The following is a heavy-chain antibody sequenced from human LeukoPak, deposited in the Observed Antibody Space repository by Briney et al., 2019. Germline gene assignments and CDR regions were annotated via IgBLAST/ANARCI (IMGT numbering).Heavy chain of an antibody. Sequence: GGSLRLSRAASGFSLSDYYMTWIRQAPGKGLEWLSYISRSGSSIYYADSVKGRFTISRDNAKNSLYLQMNSLRAEDTAVYYCARDYYDSSGCIDFWGQGTLVTVSS. CDR1: GFSLSDYY. D-gene: IGHD3-22*01. J-gene: IGHJ4*02. V-gene: IGHV3-11*01. CDR3: ARDYYDSSGCIDF. CDR2: ISRSGSSI.